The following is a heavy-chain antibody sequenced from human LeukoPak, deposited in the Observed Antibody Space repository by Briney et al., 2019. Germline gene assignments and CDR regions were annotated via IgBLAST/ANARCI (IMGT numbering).Heavy chain of an antibody. J-gene: IGHJ4*02. CDR3: ARGDYYYDSGSYLFDY. V-gene: IGHV4-59*01. CDR2: IYYSGST. CDR1: GGSISSYY. D-gene: IGHD3-10*01. Sequence: SETLSLTCTVSGGSISSYYWSWIRQPPGKGLEWIGYIYYSGSTNYNPSLKSRVTISVDTSKNQFSLKLSSVTAADTAVYYCARGDYYYDSGSYLFDYWGQGTLVTVSS.